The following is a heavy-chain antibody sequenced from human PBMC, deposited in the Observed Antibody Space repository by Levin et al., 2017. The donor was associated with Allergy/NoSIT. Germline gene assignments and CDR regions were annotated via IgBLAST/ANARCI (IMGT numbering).Heavy chain of an antibody. Sequence: SETLSLTCTVSGGSISSYYWSWIRQPPGKGLEWIGYIYYSGSTNYNPSLKSRVTISVDTSKNQFSLKLSSVTAADTAVYYCARDRRAGTHWFDPWGQGTLVTVSS. J-gene: IGHJ5*02. CDR2: IYYSGST. CDR3: ARDRRAGTHWFDP. D-gene: IGHD6-13*01. CDR1: GGSISSYY. V-gene: IGHV4-59*01.